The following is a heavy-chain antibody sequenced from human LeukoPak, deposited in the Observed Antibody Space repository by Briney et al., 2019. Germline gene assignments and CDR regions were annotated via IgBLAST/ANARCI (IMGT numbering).Heavy chain of an antibody. CDR2: ISSSSSYI. D-gene: IGHD3-3*01. CDR3: ARDPRTYYDFWSGPLDY. Sequence: GGSLRLSCAASGFTFSSYSMNWVRQAPGKGLEWVSSISSSSSYIYYADSVKGRFTISRDNAKNSLYLQMNSLRAEDTAVYYCARDPRTYYDFWSGPLDYWGQGTLVTVSS. V-gene: IGHV3-21*01. CDR1: GFTFSSYS. J-gene: IGHJ4*02.